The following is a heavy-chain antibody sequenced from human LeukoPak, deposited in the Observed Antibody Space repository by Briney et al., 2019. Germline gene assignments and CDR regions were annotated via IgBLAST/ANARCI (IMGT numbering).Heavy chain of an antibody. D-gene: IGHD3-3*01. Sequence: ASVKVSCKASGYTFTSYYMHWVRQAPGQGLEWMGLINPSGGSTSYAQKFQGRVTMTRDTSTSTVYMELSSLRSEDTAVYYCARENYDFWSGYFSSTNWFDPWGQGTLVTVSS. CDR3: ARENYDFWSGYFSSTNWFDP. J-gene: IGHJ5*02. CDR1: GYTFTSYY. V-gene: IGHV1-46*01. CDR2: INPSGGST.